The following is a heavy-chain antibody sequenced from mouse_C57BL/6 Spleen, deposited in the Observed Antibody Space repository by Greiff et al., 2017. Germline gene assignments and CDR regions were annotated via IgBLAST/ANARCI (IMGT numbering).Heavy chain of an antibody. CDR1: GYASSSSW. J-gene: IGHJ2*01. CDR2: IYPGDGDT. CDR3: ARGPYDYGDD. D-gene: IGHD2-4*01. Sequence: QVQLQQSGPELVKPGASVKISCKASGYASSSSWMNWVKQRPGKGLEWIGRIYPGDGDTNYNGKFKGKATLTADKSSSTAYMQLSSLTSEDSAVYFCARGPYDYGDDWGQGTTLTVSS. V-gene: IGHV1-82*01.